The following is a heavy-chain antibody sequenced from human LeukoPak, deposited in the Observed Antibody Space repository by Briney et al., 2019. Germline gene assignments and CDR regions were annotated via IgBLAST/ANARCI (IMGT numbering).Heavy chain of an antibody. D-gene: IGHD5-12*01. V-gene: IGHV3-7*01. J-gene: IGHJ4*02. CDR3: AKGGHFNFDY. CDR2: IKEDGSDK. CDR1: VFTFSTYW. Sequence: GGGLRLSCAASVFTFSTYWMKWVRQAPGKGLEWVASIKEDGSDKYYVDSVKGRFSISRDNAKNSLYLQMNSLRTEDTAVYYCAKGGHFNFDYWGQGTLVTVSS.